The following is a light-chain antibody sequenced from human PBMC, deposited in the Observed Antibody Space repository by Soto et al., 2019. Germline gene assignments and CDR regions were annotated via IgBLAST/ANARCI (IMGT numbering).Light chain of an antibody. Sequence: LSPGGRGTPSWRAGPSVSSNYLAWYQQKPGQAPRLLIYGASRGAAGIPDRFIGSGSGTDFTLTINRLEPEDFAVYFCQQYGRSPMFTFGQGTKVDIK. CDR1: PSVSSNY. J-gene: IGKJ2*01. CDR3: QQYGRSPMFT. V-gene: IGKV3-20*01. CDR2: GAS.